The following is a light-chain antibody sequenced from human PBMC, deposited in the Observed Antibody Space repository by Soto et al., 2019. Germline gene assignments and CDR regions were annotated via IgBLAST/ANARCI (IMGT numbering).Light chain of an antibody. J-gene: IGKJ4*01. CDR1: QSVTSR. Sequence: DIQMTQSPSTLSASVGDRVTITCRASQSVTSRLAWYQQKPGKAPKLLIYGASNLESGVPSRFSGSGSGTEFTLTISSLQPDDFATYYCQQYNSYSLTFGGGTKVAIK. CDR2: GAS. CDR3: QQYNSYSLT. V-gene: IGKV1-5*01.